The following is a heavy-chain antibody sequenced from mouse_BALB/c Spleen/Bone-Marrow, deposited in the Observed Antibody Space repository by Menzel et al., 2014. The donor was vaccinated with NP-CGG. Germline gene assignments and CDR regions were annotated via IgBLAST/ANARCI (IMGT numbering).Heavy chain of an antibody. CDR2: ISSGGST. D-gene: IGHD1-2*01. V-gene: IGHV5-6-5*01. CDR3: ARGNGFEGFAY. Sequence: LQQSGGGLVKPGGSLKLSCAASGFTFSSYAMSWVRQTPEKRLEWVASISSGGSTYYPDSVKGRCTISRDNARNILYLQMSSLRSEDTAMYYCARGNGFEGFAYWGQGTLVTVSA. J-gene: IGHJ3*01. CDR1: GFTFSSYA.